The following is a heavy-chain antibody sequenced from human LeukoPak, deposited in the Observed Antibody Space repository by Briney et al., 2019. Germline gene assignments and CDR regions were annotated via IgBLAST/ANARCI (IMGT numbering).Heavy chain of an antibody. CDR1: GFPFSDVW. CDR2: IKSKADGGTA. V-gene: IGHV3-15*01. CDR3: TTDWYYYDSSGYYPIF. J-gene: IGHJ4*02. Sequence: PGGSLRLSCAASGFPFSDVWMSWVRQAPGKGLEWVGRIKSKADGGTAGYAAPLKGRFTFSRDDSKNTLYLEMKSLKTEDTAVYYCTTDWYYYDSSGYYPIFWGQGTLVTVSS. D-gene: IGHD3-22*01.